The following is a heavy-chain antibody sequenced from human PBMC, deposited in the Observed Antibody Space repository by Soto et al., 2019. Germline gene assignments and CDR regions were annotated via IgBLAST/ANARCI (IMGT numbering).Heavy chain of an antibody. V-gene: IGHV3-30*18. CDR1: EFTFSKHG. D-gene: IGHD2-8*01. J-gene: IGHJ4*02. CDR2: ISYDGSNK. Sequence: PGGSLRFSCAASEFTFSKHGMHWVRQAPGKGLEWVAVISYDGSNKYYGDSVKDRFTISRDNSKNTLYLHMNSLRPEDTAVYFCAKGPPLLMVYPVLDSWGQGTLVTVSS. CDR3: AKGPPLLMVYPVLDS.